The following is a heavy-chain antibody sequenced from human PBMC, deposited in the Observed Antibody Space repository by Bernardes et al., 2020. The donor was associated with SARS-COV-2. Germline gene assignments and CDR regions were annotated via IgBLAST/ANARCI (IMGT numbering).Heavy chain of an antibody. Sequence: SETLSLTCTVSGGSISSDNYYWGWIRQPPGKGLEWIGSGNTRGTTYYRPSLQSRVTISLDTSNNQFSLGLSSVTAADTAVYYCARHHHKDSGYDPSFHYWGPGTLVAVSS. CDR1: GGSISSDNYY. J-gene: IGHJ4*02. D-gene: IGHD5-12*01. CDR3: ARHHHKDSGYDPSFHY. V-gene: IGHV4-39*01. CDR2: GNTRGTT.